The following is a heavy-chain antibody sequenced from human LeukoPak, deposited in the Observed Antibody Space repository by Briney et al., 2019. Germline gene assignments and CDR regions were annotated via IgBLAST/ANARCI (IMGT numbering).Heavy chain of an antibody. CDR1: GYTFTSYG. Sequence: ASVKVSCKASGYTFTSYGISWVRQAPEQGLEWMGWISAYNGNTNYAQKLQGRVTMTTDTSTSTAYMELRSLRSDDTAVYYCARSHPPLLLEWDYNWFDPWGQGTLVTVSS. D-gene: IGHD3-3*01. J-gene: IGHJ5*02. CDR3: ARSHPPLLLEWDYNWFDP. V-gene: IGHV1-18*01. CDR2: ISAYNGNT.